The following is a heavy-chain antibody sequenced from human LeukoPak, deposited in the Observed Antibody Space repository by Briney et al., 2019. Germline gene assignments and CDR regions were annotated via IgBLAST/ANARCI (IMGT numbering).Heavy chain of an antibody. D-gene: IGHD6-13*01. CDR2: INSDGSST. CDR1: GFTFSSYW. J-gene: IGHJ4*02. CDR3: ARLPIAAAGNY. V-gene: IGHV3-74*01. Sequence: GGSLRLSCAASGFTFSSYWMHWVRQAPGKGLVWVSRINSDGSSTSYADSVKGRFTTSRDNAKNTLYLQMNSLRAEDTAVYYCARLPIAAAGNYWGQGTLVTVSS.